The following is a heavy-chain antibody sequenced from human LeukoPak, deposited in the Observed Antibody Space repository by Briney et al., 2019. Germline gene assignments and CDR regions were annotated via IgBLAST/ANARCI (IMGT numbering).Heavy chain of an antibody. CDR3: ARGSIAGFDD. D-gene: IGHD6-6*01. CDR1: GGSVSSHY. V-gene: IGHV4-59*02. Sequence: SETLSLTCFVSGGSVSSHYWSWIRQPPGKGLEWIGYIYYSGDTNRNPSLESRVTVSVNTSTNQFSLKLSSVTAADTAVYYCARGSIAGFDDWGQGTLVTVSS. CDR2: IYYSGDT. J-gene: IGHJ4*02.